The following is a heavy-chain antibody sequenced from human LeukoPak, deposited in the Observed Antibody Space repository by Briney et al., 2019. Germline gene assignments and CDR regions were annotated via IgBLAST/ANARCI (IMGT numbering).Heavy chain of an antibody. J-gene: IGHJ4*02. CDR1: GFTFSSYA. CDR3: AKGTPPGLDFDY. CDR2: ISGSGGRT. Sequence: PGGSLRLSCAASGFTFSSYATSWVRQAPGKGLEGVSAISGSGGRTYYADSVKGRFTISRDNTKNTLYLQLNSLRAEDTAVYYCAKGTPPGLDFDYWGQGTLVTVSS. V-gene: IGHV3-23*01. D-gene: IGHD1-14*01.